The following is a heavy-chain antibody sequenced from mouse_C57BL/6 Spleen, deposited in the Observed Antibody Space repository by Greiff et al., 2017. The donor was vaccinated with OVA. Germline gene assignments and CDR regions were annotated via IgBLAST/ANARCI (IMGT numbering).Heavy chain of an antibody. V-gene: IGHV1-81*01. J-gene: IGHJ1*03. CDR1: GYTFTSYG. Sequence: VQLQQSGAELARPGASVKLSCKASGYTFTSYGISWVKQRTGQGLEWIGEIYPRSGNTYYNEKFKGKATLTADKSSSTAYMELRSLTSEDSAVYFGEVTRYGYDGDWYFDVWGTGTTVTVSS. CDR3: EVTRYGYDGDWYFDV. CDR2: IYPRSGNT. D-gene: IGHD2-2*01.